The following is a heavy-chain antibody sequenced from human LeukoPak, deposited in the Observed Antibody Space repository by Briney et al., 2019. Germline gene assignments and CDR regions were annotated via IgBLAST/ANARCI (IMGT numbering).Heavy chain of an antibody. CDR3: ARGNPGIAAAVDISNWFDP. CDR1: GGSISSGSYY. Sequence: SETLSLTCTASGGSISSGSYYWSWIRQPAGKGLEWLGRIYTSGSTNYNPSLKSRVTISVDTSKNQFSLKLSSVTAADTAVYYCARGNPGIAAAVDISNWFDPWGQGTLVTVSS. CDR2: IYTSGST. D-gene: IGHD6-13*01. J-gene: IGHJ5*02. V-gene: IGHV4-61*02.